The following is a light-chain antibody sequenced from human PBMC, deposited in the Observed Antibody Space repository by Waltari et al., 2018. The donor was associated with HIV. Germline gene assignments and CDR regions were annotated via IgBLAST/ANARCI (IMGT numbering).Light chain of an antibody. CDR3: MQGTHWPAT. CDR1: QSLEYSDGNTY. Sequence: DVVLTQSPLSLAVTLGQPASISCRSSQSLEYSDGNTYLNWFQQRPGQSPRRLIDKISKRDSGVPDRCSGSGSGSDFTLKISRVEAEDVGLYYCMQGTHWPATFGQGTKV. CDR2: KIS. J-gene: IGKJ1*01. V-gene: IGKV2-30*01.